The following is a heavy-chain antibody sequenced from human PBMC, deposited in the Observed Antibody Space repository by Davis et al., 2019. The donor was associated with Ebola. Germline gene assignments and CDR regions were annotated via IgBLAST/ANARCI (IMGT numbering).Heavy chain of an antibody. CDR2: ISSSGSTI. CDR3: ARESSGSYYDY. D-gene: IGHD1-26*01. J-gene: IGHJ4*02. V-gene: IGHV3-11*01. Sequence: GESLKISCAASGFTFSDYYMSWIRQAPGKGLEWVSYISSSGSTIYYADSVKGRFTISRDNAKNSLYLQMNSLRAEDTAVYYCARESSGSYYDYWGQGTLVTVSS. CDR1: GFTFSDYY.